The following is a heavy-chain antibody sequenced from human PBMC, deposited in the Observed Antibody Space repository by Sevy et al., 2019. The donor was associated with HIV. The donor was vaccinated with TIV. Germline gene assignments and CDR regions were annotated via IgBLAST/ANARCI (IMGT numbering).Heavy chain of an antibody. D-gene: IGHD4-17*01. CDR1: GFTFDDYA. CDR3: AKDRSYGGNSFDF. J-gene: IGHJ4*02. Sequence: GGSLRLSCAASGFTFDDYAMHWVRQAPGKGLEWVSAISWNSGNIGYADSVKGRFTISRDNGKNTLYLQMNSLRAEDTALYYCAKDRSYGGNSFDFWGQGTLVTVSS. CDR2: ISWNSGNI. V-gene: IGHV3-9*01.